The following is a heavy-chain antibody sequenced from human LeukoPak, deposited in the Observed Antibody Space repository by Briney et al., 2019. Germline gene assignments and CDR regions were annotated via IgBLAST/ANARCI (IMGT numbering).Heavy chain of an antibody. CDR3: ARERRSYRYYGMDV. Sequence: PSETLSLTCAVYGGSFSGYYWSWIRQPPGKGLEWIGEINHSGSTNYNPSLTSRVTISVDTSKNQFSLKLSSVTAADTAVYYCARERRSYRYYGMDVWGQGTTVTVSS. D-gene: IGHD5-18*01. CDR2: INHSGST. CDR1: GGSFSGYY. V-gene: IGHV4-34*01. J-gene: IGHJ6*02.